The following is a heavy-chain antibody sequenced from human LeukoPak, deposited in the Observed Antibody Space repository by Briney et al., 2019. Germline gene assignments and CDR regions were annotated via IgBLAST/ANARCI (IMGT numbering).Heavy chain of an antibody. CDR3: VQEGPRGLAFDI. Sequence: KPGGSLRLSCEASGVTFSSYVMSWVRQAPGKGPEWVSGISGSGGGTYYADSVKGRFAISRDNSKNTLYLQMNSLRAEDTAVYYCVQEGPRGLAFDIRGQGTKVTVSS. CDR1: GVTFSSYV. CDR2: ISGSGGGT. V-gene: IGHV3-23*01. J-gene: IGHJ3*02.